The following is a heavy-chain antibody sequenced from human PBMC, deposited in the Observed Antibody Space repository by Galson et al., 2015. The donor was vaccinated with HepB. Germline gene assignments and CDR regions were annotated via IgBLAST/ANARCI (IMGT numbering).Heavy chain of an antibody. J-gene: IGHJ3*02. Sequence: TLSLTCAVYGGSFSGYYWSWIRQPPGKGLEWIGEINHSGSTNYNPSLKSRVTISVDTSKNQFSLKLSSVTAADTAVYYCARGWGASSSWYGIDAFDIWGQGTMVTVSS. CDR2: INHSGST. CDR3: ARGWGASSSWYGIDAFDI. V-gene: IGHV4-34*01. D-gene: IGHD6-13*01. CDR1: GGSFSGYY.